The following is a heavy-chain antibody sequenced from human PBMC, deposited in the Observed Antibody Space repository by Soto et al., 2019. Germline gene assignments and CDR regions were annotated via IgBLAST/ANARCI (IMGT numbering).Heavy chain of an antibody. CDR3: EREGNSGYDLIEPYNWFDP. Sequence: QVQLVESGGGLVKPGGSLRLSCAASGFTFSDYYMSWIRQAPGKGLEWVSYISSSSSYTNYADSVKGRFTISRDNAKNSLYLQMNSLRAEDTAVYYCEREGNSGYDLIEPYNWFDPWGQGTLVTVSS. V-gene: IGHV3-11*05. D-gene: IGHD5-12*01. J-gene: IGHJ5*02. CDR2: ISSSSSYT. CDR1: GFTFSDYY.